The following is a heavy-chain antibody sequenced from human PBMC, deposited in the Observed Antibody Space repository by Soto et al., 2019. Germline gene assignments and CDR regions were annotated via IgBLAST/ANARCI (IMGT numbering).Heavy chain of an antibody. Sequence: PGGSLRLSCAASGFTFSSYAMSWVRQAPGKGLEWVSAISGSGGSTYYADSVKGRFTISRDNSKNTLYLQMNSLRAEDTAVYYCAKRRYPVDDGSGSYYSLGYYYYGMDVWGQGTTVTVSS. CDR2: ISGSGGST. V-gene: IGHV3-23*01. CDR3: AKRRYPVDDGSGSYYSLGYYYYGMDV. CDR1: GFTFSSYA. D-gene: IGHD3-10*01. J-gene: IGHJ6*02.